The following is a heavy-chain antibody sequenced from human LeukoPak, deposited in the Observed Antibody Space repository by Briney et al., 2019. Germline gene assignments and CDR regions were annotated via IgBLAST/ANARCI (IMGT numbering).Heavy chain of an antibody. D-gene: IGHD3-22*01. CDR1: GFTFSSYW. Sequence: PGGSLRLSCAASGFTFSSYWMSWVRQAPGKGLEWVANIKQDGSEKYYVDSVKGRFTISRDNAKNSLYLQMNSLRAEDTAVYYCAREIPYYYDSSGYDYWGQGTLVTVSS. V-gene: IGHV3-7*01. CDR3: AREIPYYYDSSGYDY. J-gene: IGHJ4*02. CDR2: IKQDGSEK.